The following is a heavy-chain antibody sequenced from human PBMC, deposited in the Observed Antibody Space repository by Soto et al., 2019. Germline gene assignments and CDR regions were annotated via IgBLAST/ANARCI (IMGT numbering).Heavy chain of an antibody. CDR1: GYIFTNYA. V-gene: IGHV1-18*01. CDR2: ISGYNGDTNT. Sequence: QVQLVQSAAEVRKPGASVKVSCKASGYIFTNYAISWVRQAPGQGPEWMGWISGYNGDTNTHYSQKFQGRVAMTTDMSTTTAYMELRRLRSDDTAVYYCARDNEVWTGYLFDNWGQGTLVTVSS. J-gene: IGHJ4*02. CDR3: ARDNEVWTGYLFDN. D-gene: IGHD3-3*01.